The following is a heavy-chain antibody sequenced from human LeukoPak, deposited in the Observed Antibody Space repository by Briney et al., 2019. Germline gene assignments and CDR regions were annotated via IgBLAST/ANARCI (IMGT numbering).Heavy chain of an antibody. V-gene: IGHV3-21*01. J-gene: IGHJ6*02. CDR3: ARNPREYYDILTGYYLPYYYYGMDV. D-gene: IGHD3-9*01. Sequence: GGSLRLSCAASGFTFSSYEMNWVRQAPGKGLEWVSSISSSSSYIYYADSVKGRFTISRDNAKNSLYLQMNSLRAEDTAVYYCARNPREYYDILTGYYLPYYYYGMDVWGQGTTVTVSS. CDR2: ISSSSSYI. CDR1: GFTFSSYE.